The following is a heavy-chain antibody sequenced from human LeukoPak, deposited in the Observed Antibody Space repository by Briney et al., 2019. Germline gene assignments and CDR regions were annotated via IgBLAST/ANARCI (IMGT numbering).Heavy chain of an antibody. J-gene: IGHJ4*02. CDR3: AERYCSSTSCDSYYLDY. Sequence: GASVKVSCKASGYTFTGYYMHWVRQSPGQGLEWMGWINPNSGGTNYAQKFQGRVTMTRDTSISTAYMELSRLRSDDTAVYYCAERYCSSTSCDSYYLDYWGQGTLVTVSS. CDR1: GYTFTGYY. CDR2: INPNSGGT. V-gene: IGHV1-2*02. D-gene: IGHD2-2*01.